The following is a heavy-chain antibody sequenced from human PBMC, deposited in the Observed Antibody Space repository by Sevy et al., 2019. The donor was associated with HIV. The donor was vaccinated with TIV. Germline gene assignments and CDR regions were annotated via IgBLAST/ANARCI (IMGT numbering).Heavy chain of an antibody. J-gene: IGHJ4*02. V-gene: IGHV3-23*01. Sequence: GGSLRLSFAASGFTFSKYSMSWLRPPPGKGLERVSTLSFGCGEINHADSVKGRFTISRDNSKNSLYLQMNNLRAEDTAVYYCAREGCTKPHDYWGQGTLVTVSS. CDR2: LSFGCGEI. CDR1: GFTFSKYS. D-gene: IGHD2-8*01. CDR3: AREGCTKPHDY.